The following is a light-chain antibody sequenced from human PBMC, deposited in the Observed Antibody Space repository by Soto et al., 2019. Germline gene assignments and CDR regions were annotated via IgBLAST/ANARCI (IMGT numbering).Light chain of an antibody. CDR1: QSISSY. J-gene: IGKJ4*01. V-gene: IGKV1-39*01. CDR3: QQSYSTVLT. CDR2: AAS. Sequence: DIQMTQSPSSLSASVGDRVTITCRASQSISSYLNWYQQKPGKAPQLLIYAASSLQSGVPSRFSGSGSGTDFALTISSLQPEDFATYYCQQSYSTVLTFGGGTKVEIQ.